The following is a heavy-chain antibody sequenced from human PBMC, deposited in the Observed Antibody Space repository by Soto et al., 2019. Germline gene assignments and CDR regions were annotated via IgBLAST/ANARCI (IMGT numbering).Heavy chain of an antibody. CDR1: GFTFSRYW. CDR3: ARDRGFGDTGVATLALDV. D-gene: IGHD5-18*01. J-gene: IGHJ6*01. V-gene: IGHV3-7*01. CDR2: IKQEADEK. Sequence: EVQLVESGGGLVQPGWSLRLSCAASGFTFSRYWMSWVRQAPGKGLEWGANIKQEADEKYYVDSVKGRLTISRDNAKNSLYLQMHSLRAEDTAVYYCARDRGFGDTGVATLALDVWGQGTTVTVSS.